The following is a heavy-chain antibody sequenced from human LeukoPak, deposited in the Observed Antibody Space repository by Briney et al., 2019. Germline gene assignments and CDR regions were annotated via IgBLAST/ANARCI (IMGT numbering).Heavy chain of an antibody. CDR2: INPNSGGT. CDR1: GYTFTGYY. J-gene: IGHJ4*02. D-gene: IGHD2-2*01. CDR3: ARVRCSSTSCYVGVDY. Sequence: GASVKDSCKASGYTFTGYYMHWVRQAPGQGLEWMGWINPNSGGTNYAQKFQGRVTMTRDTSISTAYMELSRLRSDDTAVYYCARVRCSSTSCYVGVDYGGQETLDTVSS. V-gene: IGHV1-2*02.